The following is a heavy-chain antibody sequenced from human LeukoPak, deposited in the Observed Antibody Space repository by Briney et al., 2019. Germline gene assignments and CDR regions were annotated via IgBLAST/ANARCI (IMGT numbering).Heavy chain of an antibody. Sequence: PGGSLRLSCAASGFTFSSYWMIWVRQAPGKGLEWVANIKQDGSEKYYVDSVKGRFTISRDNAKNSVYLQMNSLRVEDTAVYYCARDSFRSPASDHWGQGTMVTVSS. CDR3: ARDSFRSPASDH. J-gene: IGHJ3*01. V-gene: IGHV3-7*01. CDR2: IKQDGSEK. D-gene: IGHD1-14*01. CDR1: GFTFSSYW.